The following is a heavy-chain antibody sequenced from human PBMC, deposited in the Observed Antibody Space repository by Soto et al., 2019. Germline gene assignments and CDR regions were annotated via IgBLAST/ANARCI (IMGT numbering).Heavy chain of an antibody. V-gene: IGHV4-59*01. CDR2: IYYSGNT. J-gene: IGHJ4*02. CDR3: ARTNLYSSGWYPDY. CDR1: GGSINSYD. D-gene: IGHD6-19*01. Sequence: SETLSLTCTVSGGSINSYDWSWIRQHPGKGLEWIGHIYYSGNTNYNPSLKSRVTISIDTSKNQFSLKLSSVTAADTAVYYCARTNLYSSGWYPDYWGQGTLVTVSS.